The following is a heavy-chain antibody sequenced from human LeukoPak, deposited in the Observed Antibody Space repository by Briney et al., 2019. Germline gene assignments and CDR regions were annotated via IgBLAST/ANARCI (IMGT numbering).Heavy chain of an antibody. V-gene: IGHV1-2*02. Sequence: ASGKVPRKALGYTFIQFGFRWGAPAPWQGPGWMGWINPNSGGTNYAQKFQGRVTMTRDTSISTAYMELSRLRSDDTAVYYCARATRPLPMDVWGKGTTVTVSS. CDR1: GYTFIQFG. J-gene: IGHJ6*03. CDR3: ARATRPLPMDV. CDR2: INPNSGGT.